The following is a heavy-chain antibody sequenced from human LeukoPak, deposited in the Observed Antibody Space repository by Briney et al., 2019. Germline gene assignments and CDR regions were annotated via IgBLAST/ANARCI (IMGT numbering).Heavy chain of an antibody. CDR2: MNPNSGNT. J-gene: IGHJ6*03. V-gene: IGHV1-8*01. D-gene: IGHD5-18*01. CDR1: GYTFTSYD. Sequence: ASVKVSCKASGYTFTSYDISWVRQATGQGLEWMGWMNPNSGNTGYAQKFQGRVTMTRNTSISTAYMELSSLRSEDTAVYYCARGIIDTAMLPYYYYYMDVWGKGTTVTISS. CDR3: ARGIIDTAMLPYYYYYMDV.